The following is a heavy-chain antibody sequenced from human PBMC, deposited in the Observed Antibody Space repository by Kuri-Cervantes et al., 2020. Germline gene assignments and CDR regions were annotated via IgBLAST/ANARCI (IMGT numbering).Heavy chain of an antibody. D-gene: IGHD4-17*01. CDR1: GFTFDDYG. Sequence: GESLKISCAASGFTFDDYGMHWVRQAPGKGLEWVAVIWYDGSNKYYADSVKGRFTISRDNSKNTLYLQMNSLRAEDTAVYYCARETVTTYYYYYYGMDVWGQGTTVTVSS. J-gene: IGHJ6*02. CDR2: IWYDGSNK. V-gene: IGHV3-33*08. CDR3: ARETVTTYYYYYYGMDV.